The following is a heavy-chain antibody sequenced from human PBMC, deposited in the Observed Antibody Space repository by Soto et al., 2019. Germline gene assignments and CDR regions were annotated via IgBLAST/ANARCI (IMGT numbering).Heavy chain of an antibody. CDR3: AREPPAPHLYYYYGMDV. D-gene: IGHD2-2*01. CDR2: INPSGGST. V-gene: IGHV1-46*01. CDR1: GYTFTSYY. J-gene: IGHJ6*02. Sequence: ASVKVSCKASGYTFTSYYMHWVRQAPGQGLEWMGIINPSGGSTSYAQKFQGRVTMTRDTSTSTVYMELSSLRSEDTAVYYCAREPPAPHLYYYYGMDVWGQGTTVTVSS.